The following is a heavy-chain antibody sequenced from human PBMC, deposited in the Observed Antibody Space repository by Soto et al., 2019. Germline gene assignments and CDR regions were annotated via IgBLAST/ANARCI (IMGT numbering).Heavy chain of an antibody. J-gene: IGHJ4*02. CDR2: INSDGSST. Sequence: EVQLVESGGGLVQPGGSLRLSCAAPGLTLSSYWMNWFPKAPGKGLVWVSRINSDGSSTSYADSVKGRFTISRDNAKNTLYLQMNSLRAEDTAVYYCVRTSLVVAAATREDYWGQGTLVTVSS. D-gene: IGHD2-15*01. CDR3: VRTSLVVAAATREDY. CDR1: GLTLSSYW. V-gene: IGHV3-74*01.